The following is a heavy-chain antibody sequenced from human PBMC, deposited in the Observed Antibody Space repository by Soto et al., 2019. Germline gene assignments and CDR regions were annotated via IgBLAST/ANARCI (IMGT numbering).Heavy chain of an antibody. D-gene: IGHD3-9*01. CDR1: GFTFTSSA. CDR3: AAPYYDILTGYLYYYYGMDV. CDR2: IVVGSGNT. J-gene: IGHJ6*04. V-gene: IGHV1-58*01. Sequence: SVKVSCKASGFTFTSSAVQWVRQARGQRLEWIGWIVVGSGNTNYAQKFQERVTITRDMSTSTAYMELSSLRSEDTAVYYCAAPYYDILTGYLYYYYGMDVWGEGTTVTVSS.